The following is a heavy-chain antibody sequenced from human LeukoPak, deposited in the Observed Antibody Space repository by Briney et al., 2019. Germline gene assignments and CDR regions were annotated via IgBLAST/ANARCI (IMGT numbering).Heavy chain of an antibody. D-gene: IGHD1-26*01. J-gene: IGHJ4*02. CDR1: GLTFRSYA. V-gene: IGHV3-23*01. Sequence: PGGSLRLSCAASGLTFRSYALNWVRQAPGKGLEWVAGIRDNDIYNYYADSVKGRFTISRDNSKSPVYLQMNSLRAEDPAVYYCALSSGDYWAAPFDFWGQG. CDR2: IRDNDIYN. CDR3: ALSSGDYWAAPFDF.